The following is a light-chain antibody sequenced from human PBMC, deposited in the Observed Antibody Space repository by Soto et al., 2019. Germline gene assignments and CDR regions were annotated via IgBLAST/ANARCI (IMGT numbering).Light chain of an antibody. V-gene: IGKV1-9*01. Sequence: IQLTQSPSSLSASVGDSVTITCRASQALSINLAWYQQKPGKAPKLLIYAASTLQSGVPSRFSGSGSGTDFTVTISSLQSEDFATCYCQQLNGYPPTFGGGTRVEIK. J-gene: IGKJ4*01. CDR3: QQLNGYPPT. CDR1: QALSIN. CDR2: AAS.